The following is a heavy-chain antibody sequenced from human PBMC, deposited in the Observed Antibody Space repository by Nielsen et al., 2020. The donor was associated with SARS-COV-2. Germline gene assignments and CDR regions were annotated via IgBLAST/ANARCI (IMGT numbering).Heavy chain of an antibody. Sequence: SETLSLTCAVYGGSFSGYYWSWIRQPPGKGLEWIGEINHSGSTNYNPSLKSRVTISVDTSKNQFSLKLSSVTAADTAVYYCARGQYCSSTSCSSNFDYWGQGTLVTVSS. CDR3: ARGQYCSSTSCSSNFDY. V-gene: IGHV4-34*01. J-gene: IGHJ4*02. D-gene: IGHD2-2*01. CDR2: INHSGST. CDR1: GGSFSGYY.